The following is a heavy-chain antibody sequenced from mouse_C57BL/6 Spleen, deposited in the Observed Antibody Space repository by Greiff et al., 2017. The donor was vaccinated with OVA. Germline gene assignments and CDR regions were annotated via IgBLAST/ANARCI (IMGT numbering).Heavy chain of an antibody. CDR3: TTDYAIAY. V-gene: IGHV14-4*01. J-gene: IGHJ3*01. CDR1: GFNIKDDY. CDR2: IDPENGDT. Sequence: VQLQQSGAELVRPGASVKLSCTASGFNIKDDYMHWVKQRPEQGLEWIGWIDPENGDTEYASKFQGKATITADTSSNTAYLQLSSLTSEDTAVYYCTTDYAIAYWGQGTLVTVSA. D-gene: IGHD2-13*01.